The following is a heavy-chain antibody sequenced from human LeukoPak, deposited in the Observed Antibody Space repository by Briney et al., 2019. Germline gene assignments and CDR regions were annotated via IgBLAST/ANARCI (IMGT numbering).Heavy chain of an antibody. CDR3: ARVYYYGSGSSLGYFDY. D-gene: IGHD3-10*01. V-gene: IGHV3-74*01. CDR1: GFTFSSYW. Sequence: GGSLRLSCAAPGFTFSSYWMHSVRHAPGKGLVWVSRINSDGSSTSYADSVKGRFTISRDNAKNTLYLQMNSLRAEDTAVYYCARVYYYGSGSSLGYFDYWGQGTLVTVSS. CDR2: INSDGSST. J-gene: IGHJ4*02.